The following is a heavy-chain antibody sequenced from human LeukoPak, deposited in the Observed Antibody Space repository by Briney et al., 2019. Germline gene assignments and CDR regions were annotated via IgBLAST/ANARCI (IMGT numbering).Heavy chain of an antibody. CDR2: ISSSGGST. CDR1: VFTFSTYA. D-gene: IGHD1-7*01. V-gene: IGHV3-64D*09. Sequence: PGGSLRLSCSASVFTFSTYAMHWVREAPGKGLEHVSAISSSGGSTYYADSVKGRFTISRDNSKNTLYLQMSSLRGEDTAVYYCVKDSNWNYILALFDYWGQGTLVTVSS. J-gene: IGHJ4*02. CDR3: VKDSNWNYILALFDY.